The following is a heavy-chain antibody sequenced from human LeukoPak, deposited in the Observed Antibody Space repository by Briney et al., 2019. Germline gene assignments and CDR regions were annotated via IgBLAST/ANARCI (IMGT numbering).Heavy chain of an antibody. V-gene: IGHV1-8*03. CDR2: MNPNSGNT. J-gene: IGHJ3*02. D-gene: IGHD2-21*01. CDR3: ASSRTTYCGGDCPYDAFDI. CDR1: GYTFTRYD. Sequence: GASVKVSCKASGYTFTRYDIKWVRQARGQGREGMGWMNPNSGNTGYAQKFQGRVTITRNTSITTAYMELSSLRSEDTAVYYCASSRTTYCGGDCPYDAFDIWGQGTMVTVSS.